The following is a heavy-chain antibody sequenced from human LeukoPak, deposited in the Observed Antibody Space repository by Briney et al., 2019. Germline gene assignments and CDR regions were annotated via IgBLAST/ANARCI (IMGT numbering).Heavy chain of an antibody. CDR3: ARVVVVPAATDY. V-gene: IGHV4-30-4*08. D-gene: IGHD2-2*01. Sequence: SETLSLTCTVSGGSISSYYWSWIRQPLGKGLEWIGYIYYSGSSYYNPSLKSRVTISVDTSKNQFSLKLSSVTAADTAVYYCARVVVVPAATDYWGQGTLVTVSS. CDR2: IYYSGSS. CDR1: GGSISSYY. J-gene: IGHJ4*02.